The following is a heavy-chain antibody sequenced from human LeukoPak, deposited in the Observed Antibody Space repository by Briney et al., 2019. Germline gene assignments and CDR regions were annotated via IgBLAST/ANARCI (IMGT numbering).Heavy chain of an antibody. J-gene: IGHJ5*02. CDR2: IYYSGST. Sequence: SQTLSLTCTVSGGSISSGGYYWSWLRQHPGKGLEWIGYIYYSGSTYYNPSLKSRVTISVDTSKNQFSLKLSSVTAADTAVYYCARDETSSGYYREGGPSRFDPWGQGTLVTVSS. CDR1: GGSISSGGYY. D-gene: IGHD3-22*01. V-gene: IGHV4-31*03. CDR3: ARDETSSGYYREGGPSRFDP.